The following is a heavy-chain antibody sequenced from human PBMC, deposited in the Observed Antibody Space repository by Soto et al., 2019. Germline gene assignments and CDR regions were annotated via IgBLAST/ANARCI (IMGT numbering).Heavy chain of an antibody. CDR1: CAALISGGYF. V-gene: IGHV4-61*08. J-gene: IGHJ5*02. Sequence: SATLSVTCTVSCAALISGGYFYTWVRQPPGEGLEWLGYIYYSGGTNYNPSLKSRVTISLDKSKSQFSLRLISVTAADTAVYYCTREQSDDNYFDPWGQGTLVTVSS. CDR3: TREQSDDNYFDP. D-gene: IGHD6-19*01. CDR2: IYYSGGT.